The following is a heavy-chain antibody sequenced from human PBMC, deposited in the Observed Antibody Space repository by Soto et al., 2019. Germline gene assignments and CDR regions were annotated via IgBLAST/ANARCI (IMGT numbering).Heavy chain of an antibody. Sequence: QVQLVASGGGVVQPGRSLRLSCAASGFTFSSYGMHWVRQAPGKGLEWVAVIWYDGSNKYYADSVKGRFTISRDNSKNTLYLQMNSLRAEDTAVYYCARDREMATKWEAFFDYWGQGTLVTVSS. CDR1: GFTFSSYG. J-gene: IGHJ4*02. CDR2: IWYDGSNK. V-gene: IGHV3-33*01. CDR3: ARDREMATKWEAFFDY. D-gene: IGHD5-12*01.